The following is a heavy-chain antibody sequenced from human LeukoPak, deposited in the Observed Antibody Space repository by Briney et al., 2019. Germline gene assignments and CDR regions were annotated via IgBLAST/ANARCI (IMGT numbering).Heavy chain of an antibody. J-gene: IGHJ5*02. CDR2: ISSSSSTI. CDR1: GFTFSSYS. Sequence: GGSLRLSCAASGFTFSSYSMNWVRQAPGKGLEWVSYISSSSSTIYYADSVKGRFTISRDNAKNSLYLQMNSLRAEDTAVYYCARDPNLPWFGDSPRFDPWGQGTLVTVSS. CDR3: ARDPNLPWFGDSPRFDP. D-gene: IGHD3-10*01. V-gene: IGHV3-48*04.